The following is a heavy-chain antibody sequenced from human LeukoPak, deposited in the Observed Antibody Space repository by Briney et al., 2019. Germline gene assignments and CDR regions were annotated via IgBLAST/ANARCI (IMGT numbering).Heavy chain of an antibody. J-gene: IGHJ3*02. CDR3: ARGGSRHAFDI. CDR1: GFTFSSYW. Sequence: GGSLRLSCAASGFTFSSYWMYWVRQAPGKGLVYVSRINNDGGGTTYADSVKGRFTISRDNAKNTLHLEMNGLRAEDTALYYCARGGSRHAFDIWGQGTMVTVSS. D-gene: IGHD3-16*01. V-gene: IGHV3-74*01. CDR2: INNDGGGT.